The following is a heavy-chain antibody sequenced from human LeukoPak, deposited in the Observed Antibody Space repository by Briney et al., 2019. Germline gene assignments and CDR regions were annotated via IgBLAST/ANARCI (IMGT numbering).Heavy chain of an antibody. CDR1: GGSISSGGYS. Sequence: SQTLSLPCAVSGGSISSGGYSWSWIRQPPGKGLEWIGYIYHSGSAYYNPSLKSRVTISVDRSKNQFSLKLSSVTAADTAVYYCAREIAVAQYFDLWGRGTLVTVSS. CDR2: IYHSGSA. J-gene: IGHJ2*01. D-gene: IGHD6-19*01. CDR3: AREIAVAQYFDL. V-gene: IGHV4-30-2*01.